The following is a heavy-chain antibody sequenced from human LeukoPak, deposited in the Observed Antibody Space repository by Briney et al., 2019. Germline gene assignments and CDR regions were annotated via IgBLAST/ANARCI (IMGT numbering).Heavy chain of an antibody. D-gene: IGHD5-12*01. CDR2: ISAYNGNT. Sequence: ASVKVSCKASGYTFTSYGIIWVRQAPGQGLEWMGWISAYNGNTNYAQKLQGRVTMTTDTSTSTDYMELRSLRSDDTAVYYCARHSGYGGYNWFDPWGQGTLVTVSS. J-gene: IGHJ5*02. CDR1: GYTFTSYG. V-gene: IGHV1-18*01. CDR3: ARHSGYGGYNWFDP.